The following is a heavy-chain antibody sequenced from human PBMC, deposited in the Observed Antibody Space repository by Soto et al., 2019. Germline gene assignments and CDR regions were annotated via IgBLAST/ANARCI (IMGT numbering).Heavy chain of an antibody. V-gene: IGHV2-70*13. J-gene: IGHJ6*02. CDR2: IERDDDDK. CDR1: GFSLTSPGMC. CDR3: ARSIRGPRRFNGMDV. Sequence: SGPTLVDPTETLTLTCTFSGFSLTSPGMCVSWIRQSPGKALEWLALIERDDDDKYYSTSLKTRLTISKDTRKNQVVLTMANMEPADTATYYCARSIRGPRRFNGMDVWGQGTTVTVSS. D-gene: IGHD1-20*01.